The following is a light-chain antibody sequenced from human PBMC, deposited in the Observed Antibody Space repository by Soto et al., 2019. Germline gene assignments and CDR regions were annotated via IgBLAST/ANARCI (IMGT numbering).Light chain of an antibody. CDR2: DVN. CDR1: SSDIGAYNR. J-gene: IGLJ1*01. Sequence: QSALTQPPSVSGSPGQSVALSCTGTSSDIGAYNRVSGYQQPPGTAPKLMIYDVNNRPSGVSDRFSGSKSGNTASLTISGLQADDEADYYCSSFTSSNTYVFGTGTKLTVL. V-gene: IGLV2-18*02. CDR3: SSFTSSNTYV.